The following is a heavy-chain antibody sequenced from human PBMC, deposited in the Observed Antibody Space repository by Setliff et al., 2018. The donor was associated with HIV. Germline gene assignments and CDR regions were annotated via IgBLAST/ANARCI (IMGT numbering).Heavy chain of an antibody. D-gene: IGHD3-3*01. CDR2: IHYSGSS. CDR1: GGSITGHY. V-gene: IGHV4-59*11. CDR3: ARGLSIFGVATPGFYSFMDV. Sequence: SETLSLTCTVSGGSITGHYWSWIRQPPGKGLEWIGYIHYSGSSNYNPSLKGRVSISLDTSKKQVSLKLNSVTAADTAVYYCARGLSIFGVATPGFYSFMDVWGKGTTVTV. J-gene: IGHJ6*03.